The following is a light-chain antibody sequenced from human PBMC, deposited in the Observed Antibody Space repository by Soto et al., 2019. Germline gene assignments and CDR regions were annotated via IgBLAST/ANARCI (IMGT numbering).Light chain of an antibody. Sequence: EIVLTQSPGTLSLSPGERATLSCRASQNFNSNYLAWYQQKPGQAPRLLIYGASSRAAGVPDRFSGSGSGTDFTLTISSLEPEDFAVYYCQQRSSWPLTFGGGTKVEIK. J-gene: IGKJ4*01. CDR2: GAS. CDR1: QNFNSNY. V-gene: IGKV3D-20*02. CDR3: QQRSSWPLT.